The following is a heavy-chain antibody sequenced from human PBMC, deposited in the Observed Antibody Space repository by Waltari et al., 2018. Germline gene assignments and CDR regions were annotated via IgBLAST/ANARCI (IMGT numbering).Heavy chain of an antibody. Sequence: EVQLVESGGGLVQPGGSLRLSCAASGFTFSSYWMSWVRQAPGKGLEWVANIKQDGSEKYYVDSVKGRFTISRDNAKNSLYLQMNSLRAEDTAVYYCAGLEWLHPRAFDIWGQGTMVTVSS. D-gene: IGHD3-3*01. CDR1: GFTFSSYW. CDR3: AGLEWLHPRAFDI. CDR2: IKQDGSEK. J-gene: IGHJ3*02. V-gene: IGHV3-7*01.